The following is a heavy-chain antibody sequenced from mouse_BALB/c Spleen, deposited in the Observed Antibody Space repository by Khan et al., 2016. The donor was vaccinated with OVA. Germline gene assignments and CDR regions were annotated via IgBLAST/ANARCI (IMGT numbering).Heavy chain of an antibody. J-gene: IGHJ2*01. V-gene: IGHV2-9*02. Sequence: VQLQQSGPGLVAPSHSLSITCTVSGFSLTSYGVHWVRQPPGQGLEWLGVIWAGGGTNYNSALMSRLSIRTDNSKSQVILKMNSLQTDDTAVYYCARLEDKWGQGTTLTVSS. CDR2: IWAGGGT. CDR1: GFSLTSYG. CDR3: ARLEDK.